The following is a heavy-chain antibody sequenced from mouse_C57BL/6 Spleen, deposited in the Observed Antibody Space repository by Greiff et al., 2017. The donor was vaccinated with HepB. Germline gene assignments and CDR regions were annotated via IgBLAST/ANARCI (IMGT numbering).Heavy chain of an antibody. CDR1: GSTFTDSS. CDR2: INPNNGGT. Sequence: VHLKHSEPELVKPGASVKISCKPSGSTFTDSSMNWVSQSHGKSLEWIGDINPNNGGTSYTKKFKGKATLTVDKSSSTAYMELRSLTSEDSAVYYCARYYYGSSFDYWGQGTTLTVSS. V-gene: IGHV1-26*01. CDR3: ARYYYGSSFDY. D-gene: IGHD1-1*01. J-gene: IGHJ2*01.